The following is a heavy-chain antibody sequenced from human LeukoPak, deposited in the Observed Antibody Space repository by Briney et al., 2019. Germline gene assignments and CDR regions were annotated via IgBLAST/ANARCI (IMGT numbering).Heavy chain of an antibody. CDR3: ARDELASKAGWAFDI. CDR2: ISGGGGST. CDR1: GFAFTNYA. J-gene: IGHJ3*02. Sequence: GGSLRLSCAASGFAFTNYAMNWVRQAPGKGLEWVSAISGGGGSTYYADSVKGRFTISRDNAKNSLYLQMNSLRAEDTAVYYCARDELASKAGWAFDIWGQGTMVTVSS. D-gene: IGHD1-26*01. V-gene: IGHV3-23*01.